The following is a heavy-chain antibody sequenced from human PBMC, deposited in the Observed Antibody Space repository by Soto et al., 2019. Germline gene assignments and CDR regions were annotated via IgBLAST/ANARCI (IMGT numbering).Heavy chain of an antibody. Sequence: SETLSLTCTVSGGSISSSSYYWGWIRQPPGKGLEWIGSIYYSGSTYYNPSLKSRVTISVDTSKNQFSLKLSSVTAADTAVYYCARASRDGYNFDYWGQGTLVTVS. V-gene: IGHV4-39*01. CDR1: GGSISSSSYY. CDR3: ARASRDGYNFDY. CDR2: IYYSGST. J-gene: IGHJ4*02. D-gene: IGHD5-12*01.